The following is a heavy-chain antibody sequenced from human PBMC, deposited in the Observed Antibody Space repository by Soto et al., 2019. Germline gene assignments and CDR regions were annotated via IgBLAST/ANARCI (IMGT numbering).Heavy chain of an antibody. J-gene: IGHJ4*02. CDR1: GDSFTRNY. CDR2: IYYSGST. Sequence: PSETLSLTCTVSGDSFTRNYWTWIRQSPGKGLEWIGHIYYSGSTKYNPSLKSRVMISIDTSKNHFSLRLTSVTAADTATYYFDYWGQGTLVTVSS. CDR3: DY. V-gene: IGHV4-59*01.